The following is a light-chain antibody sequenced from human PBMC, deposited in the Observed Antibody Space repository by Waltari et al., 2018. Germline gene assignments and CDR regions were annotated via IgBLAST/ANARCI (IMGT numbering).Light chain of an antibody. J-gene: IGLJ2*01. V-gene: IGLV1-40*01. CDR2: GNS. CDR1: SSNIGAGYA. Sequence: QSVLTQPPSVSGAPGQRVTISCTGSSSNIGAGYAVHWYQQLPGPAPKLLIYGNSNRPSGVPDRFSGSKSGTSASLAITGLQAEDEADYYCQSYDSSLSAVVFGGGTKLTVL. CDR3: QSYDSSLSAVV.